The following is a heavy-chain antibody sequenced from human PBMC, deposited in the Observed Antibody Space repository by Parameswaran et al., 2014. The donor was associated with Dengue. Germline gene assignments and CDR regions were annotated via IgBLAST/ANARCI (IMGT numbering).Heavy chain of an antibody. D-gene: IGHD3-22*01. CDR3: ARDHRSGYSDH. CDR2: ISGSSTYT. V-gene: IGHV3-11*05. J-gene: IGHJ4*02. Sequence: APGKGLEWVSYISGSSTYTNYADSVKGRFTISRDNAKNLVYLQMNSLRAEDTAVYYCARDHRSGYSDHWGQGTLVTVSS.